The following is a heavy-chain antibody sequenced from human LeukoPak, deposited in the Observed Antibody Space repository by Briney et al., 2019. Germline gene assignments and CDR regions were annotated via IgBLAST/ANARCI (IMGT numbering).Heavy chain of an antibody. Sequence: PGGSLRLSCAASGFTFSSYGMNWVRQAPGKGLEWVSSISGSGLNTYYADSVKGRFTISRDKSKNTLYLQMNSLRAEDTAMYYCARLSAMLRGPEPIYYFDYWGQGTLVTVSS. CDR3: ARLSAMLRGPEPIYYFDY. D-gene: IGHD3-10*01. CDR1: GFTFSSYG. J-gene: IGHJ4*01. CDR2: ISGSGLNT. V-gene: IGHV3-23*01.